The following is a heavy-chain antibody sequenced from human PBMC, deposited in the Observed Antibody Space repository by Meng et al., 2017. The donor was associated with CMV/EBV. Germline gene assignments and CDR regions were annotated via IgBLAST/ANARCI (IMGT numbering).Heavy chain of an antibody. V-gene: IGHV4-39*07. CDR2: IYYSGST. CDR3: ARVRGTFDY. J-gene: IGHJ4*02. Sequence: ESAPGLVMPSETVSLTCTVSGGVIRSRSYYWGWIRQPPCKGLEWIGSIYYSGSTYYNPSLKSRVTISVDTSKNQFSLKLSSVTAADTAVYYCARVRGTFDYWGQGTLVTVSS. CDR1: GGVIRSRSYY. D-gene: IGHD3-16*01.